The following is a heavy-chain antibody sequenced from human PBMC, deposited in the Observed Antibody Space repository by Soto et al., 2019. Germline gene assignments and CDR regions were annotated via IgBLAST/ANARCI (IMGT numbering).Heavy chain of an antibody. V-gene: IGHV3-9*01. J-gene: IGHJ4*02. CDR1: GFTFDDYA. CDR3: AKDRRPLGGLEGFDY. CDR2: ISWNSGSI. Sequence: SLRLSCAASGFTFDDYAMHWVRQAPGKGLEWVSGISWNSGSIGYADSVKGRFTISRDNAKNSLYLQMNSLRAEDTALYYCAKDRRPLGGLEGFDYWGQGTMVTVYS. D-gene: IGHD5-12*01.